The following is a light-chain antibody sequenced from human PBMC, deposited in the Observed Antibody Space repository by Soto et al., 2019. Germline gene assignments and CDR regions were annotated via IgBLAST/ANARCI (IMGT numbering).Light chain of an antibody. CDR1: QSVGSN. J-gene: IGKJ4*01. CDR2: GAS. V-gene: IGKV3-15*01. Sequence: EIVMTQSPATLSVSPGERATLSCRASQSVGSNLAWYHQKPGQAPRLLISGASDRAIGIPARFSGSGSGTDFTLTVDSLQSEDFAVYYCQQYNNWPLTFGGGTTVEIK. CDR3: QQYNNWPLT.